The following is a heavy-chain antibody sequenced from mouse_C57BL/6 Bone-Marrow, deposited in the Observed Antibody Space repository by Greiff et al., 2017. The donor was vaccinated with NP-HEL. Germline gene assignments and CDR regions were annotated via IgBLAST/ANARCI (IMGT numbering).Heavy chain of an antibody. CDR2: INPYNGGT. J-gene: IGHJ1*03. Sequence: EVKLQQSGPVLVKPGASVKMSCKASGYTFTDYYMNWVKQSHGKSLEWIGVINPYNGGTSYNQKFKGKATLTVDKSSSTAYMELNSLTSEDSAVYYCARRGDYPHWYFDVWGTGTTVTVSS. D-gene: IGHD2-4*01. CDR3: ARRGDYPHWYFDV. CDR1: GYTFTDYY. V-gene: IGHV1-19*01.